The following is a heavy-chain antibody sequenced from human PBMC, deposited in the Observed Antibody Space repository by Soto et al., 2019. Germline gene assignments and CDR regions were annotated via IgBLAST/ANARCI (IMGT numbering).Heavy chain of an antibody. CDR1: GYTFTDYY. CDR3: ARDLGYGSSYHYYYYGMDV. J-gene: IGHJ6*02. D-gene: IGHD6-6*01. CDR2: INPNTGGT. Sequence: ASVKVSCKASGYTFTDYYVHWVRQAPGQGLVWMAWINPNTGGTKYAQKFQGRITLTRDTSITTAYMELSRLGSGDSAIYYCARDLGYGSSYHYYYYGMDVWGQGTTVTVSS. V-gene: IGHV1-2*02.